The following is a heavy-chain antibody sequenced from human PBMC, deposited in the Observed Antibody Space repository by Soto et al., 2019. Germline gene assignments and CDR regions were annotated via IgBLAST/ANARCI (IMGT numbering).Heavy chain of an antibody. V-gene: IGHV3-30*04. CDR1: GVGVTIYA. D-gene: IGHD3-9*01. CDR3: ARDPYSSLTGGLMK. CDR2: ISYNGRNK. Sequence: GGPRRLSCAASGVGVTIYAIHGVRWSPGKGLEWVAAISYNGRNKHYVESVKGRFTISRDNAKNSLFLQMNGLRAEDTAIYYCARDPYSSLTGGLMKWAQGILV. J-gene: IGHJ4*02.